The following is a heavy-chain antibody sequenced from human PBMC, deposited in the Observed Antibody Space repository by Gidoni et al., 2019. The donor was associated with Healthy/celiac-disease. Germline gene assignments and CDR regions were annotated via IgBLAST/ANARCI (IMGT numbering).Heavy chain of an antibody. J-gene: IGHJ4*02. V-gene: IGHV4-39*01. D-gene: IGHD5-18*01. CDR3: AVKARGYSYVYLYY. CDR2: IYYSGST. CDR1: GGSISSSSYY. Sequence: QLQLQESGPGLVKPSETLSLTCTVSGGSISSSSYYWGWIRQPPGKGLEWIGSIYYSGSTYYNQSLKSRVTISVDTSKNQFSLKLSSVTAADTAVYYCAVKARGYSYVYLYYCGQGTLVTVSS.